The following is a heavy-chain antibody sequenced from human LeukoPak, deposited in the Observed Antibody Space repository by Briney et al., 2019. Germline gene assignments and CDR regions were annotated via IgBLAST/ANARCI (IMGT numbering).Heavy chain of an antibody. CDR1: GFTFSSYS. CDR3: ARVRVVTAILDAFDI. CDR2: ISSSSSYI. V-gene: IGHV3-21*01. Sequence: GGSLRLSCAASGFTFSSYSMNWVRQAPGKGLEWVSSISSSSSYIYYADSVKGRFTISRDNAKNSLYLQMNSLRAEDTAVCYCARVRVVTAILDAFDIWGQGTMVTVSS. D-gene: IGHD2-21*02. J-gene: IGHJ3*02.